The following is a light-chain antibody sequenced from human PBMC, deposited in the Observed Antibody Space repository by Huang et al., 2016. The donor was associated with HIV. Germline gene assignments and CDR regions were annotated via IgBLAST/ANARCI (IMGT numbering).Light chain of an antibody. CDR3: QQYDDVPIS. CDR2: DAS. CDR1: QDINNF. J-gene: IGKJ4*01. V-gene: IGKV1-33*01. Sequence: DIQMTQSPSSLSASVGDRVTITCQASQDINNFLNWYQQKPMKAPNLLILDASHFQTGVPSRFSGSGSGTHFTFTITSLQRDDIGTYYCQQYDDVPISFGGGTKV.